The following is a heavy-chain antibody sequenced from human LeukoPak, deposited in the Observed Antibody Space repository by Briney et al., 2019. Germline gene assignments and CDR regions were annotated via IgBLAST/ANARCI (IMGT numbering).Heavy chain of an antibody. D-gene: IGHD5-24*01. CDR3: ARVDGYKLYYFDY. J-gene: IGHJ4*02. Sequence: GGSLRLSCAASGFTFSSYWMSWVRQAPGKGLEWVANIKQDGSEKYYVDSVKGRFTISRDNAKNSLYLQMNSLRAEDTAVYYCARVDGYKLYYFDYWGQGTLVTVPS. CDR2: IKQDGSEK. V-gene: IGHV3-7*01. CDR1: GFTFSSYW.